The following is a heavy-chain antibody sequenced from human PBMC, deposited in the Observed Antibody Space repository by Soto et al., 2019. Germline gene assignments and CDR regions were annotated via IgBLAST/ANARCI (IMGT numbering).Heavy chain of an antibody. CDR1: GGSITSGGYY. Sequence: QVQLQESGPGLVKPSQTLSLTCSVSGGSITSGGYYWNWIRQHPGKGLEWIGYIYYGGITYYNPSFRSRIGVGVDTYKNQFSRKLCSTAPADTATYYCARGIWVRGIIRFNGFDPWGQGTLVTVSS. V-gene: IGHV4-31*03. CDR2: IYYGGIT. D-gene: IGHD3-10*01. J-gene: IGHJ5*02. CDR3: ARGIWVRGIIRFNGFDP.